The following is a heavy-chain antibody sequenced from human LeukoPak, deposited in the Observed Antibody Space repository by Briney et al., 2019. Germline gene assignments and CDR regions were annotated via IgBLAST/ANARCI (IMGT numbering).Heavy chain of an antibody. V-gene: IGHV3-66*01. J-gene: IGHJ4*02. Sequence: PGGSLRLSCAASGFTVSSNYMSWVRQAPGKGLEWVSVIYSGGSTYYADSVKGRFTISRDNSKNTLYLQMSSLRAEDTAVYYCAKLVVPAATPLDYWGQGTLVTVSS. D-gene: IGHD2-2*01. CDR3: AKLVVPAATPLDY. CDR2: IYSGGST. CDR1: GFTVSSNY.